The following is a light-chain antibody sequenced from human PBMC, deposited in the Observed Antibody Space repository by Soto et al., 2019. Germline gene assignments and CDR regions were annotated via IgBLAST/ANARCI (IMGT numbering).Light chain of an antibody. Sequence: AIQMTQSPSSQSASVGDRVTITCRASQAIRNDLGWDQQKPGKAPKLLIYAASSLQSGVPSRFSGSGSGTDFTLTIRSMQAEDFATYYCLQDFNFPPTLGQGTRMEIK. CDR1: QAIRND. CDR2: AAS. V-gene: IGKV1-6*02. J-gene: IGKJ5*01. CDR3: LQDFNFPPT.